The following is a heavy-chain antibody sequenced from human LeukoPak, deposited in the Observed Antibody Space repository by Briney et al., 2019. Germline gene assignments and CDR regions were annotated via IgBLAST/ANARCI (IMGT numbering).Heavy chain of an antibody. CDR2: IYYSGST. V-gene: IGHV4-30-4*01. D-gene: IGHD6-13*01. J-gene: IGHJ3*02. Sequence: SETLSLTFTVSGGSISSGGYYWSWIRQPPGKGLEWIGYIYYSGSTYYNPSLKSRVTISVDTSKNQFSLKLSSVTAADTAVYYCAKVSSWRRGAFDIWGQGTMVTVSS. CDR1: GGSISSGGYY. CDR3: AKVSSWRRGAFDI.